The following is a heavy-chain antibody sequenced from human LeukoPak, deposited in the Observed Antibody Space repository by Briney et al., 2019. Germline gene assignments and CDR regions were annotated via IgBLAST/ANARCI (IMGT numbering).Heavy chain of an antibody. Sequence: GGSPRLSCAASGFSFRSYGMHWVRQTPGKGLEWVAVMSYDGSNKYYADSVKGRFTISRDNSKNTLYLQMNSLRPEDTAVYYCAKDKLQLLILDYFDYWGQGTLVTVSS. CDR3: AKDKLQLLILDYFDY. V-gene: IGHV3-30*18. CDR2: MSYDGSNK. D-gene: IGHD4-11*01. J-gene: IGHJ4*02. CDR1: GFSFRSYG.